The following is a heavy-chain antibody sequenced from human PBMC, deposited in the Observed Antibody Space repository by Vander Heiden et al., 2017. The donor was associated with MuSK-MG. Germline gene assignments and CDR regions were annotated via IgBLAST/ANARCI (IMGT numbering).Heavy chain of an antibody. V-gene: IGHV1-24*01. Sequence: QVQLVQSGAEVKRPGASVKVSCKVSGYTLPELSMHWVRQAPGKGLEWMGGFDPEDGETIYAQKFQGRVTMTEDTSTDTAYMELSSLRSEDTAVYYCATGDCSGGSCYSLIGYYYGMDVWGQGTTVTVSS. CDR3: ATGDCSGGSCYSLIGYYYGMDV. J-gene: IGHJ6*02. CDR2: FDPEDGET. CDR1: GYTLPELS. D-gene: IGHD2-15*01.